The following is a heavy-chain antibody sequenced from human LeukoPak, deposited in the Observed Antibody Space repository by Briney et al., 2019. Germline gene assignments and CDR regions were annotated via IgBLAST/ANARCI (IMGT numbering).Heavy chain of an antibody. V-gene: IGHV3-33*01. D-gene: IGHD6-13*01. J-gene: IGHJ4*02. CDR2: IWYDGSNK. CDR3: ARGPQYSSSYDY. CDR1: GFTFSSYG. Sequence: GRSLRLSCAASGFTFSSYGMHWVRQAPGKGLEWVAVIWYDGSNKYYADSVKGRFTISRDNSKNTLYLQMNSLRAEDTAVYHCARGPQYSSSYDYWGQGTLVIVSS.